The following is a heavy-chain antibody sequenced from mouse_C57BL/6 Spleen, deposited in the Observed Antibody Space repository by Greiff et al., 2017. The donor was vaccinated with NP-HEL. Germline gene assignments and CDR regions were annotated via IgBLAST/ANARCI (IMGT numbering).Heavy chain of an antibody. CDR1: GFTFSNYW. CDR2: IRLKSDNYAT. J-gene: IGHJ3*01. Sequence: EVMLVESGGGLVQPGGSMKLSCVASGFTFSNYWMNWVRQSPEKGLEWVAQIRLKSDNYATHYAESVKGRFTISRDDSKSSVYLQMNNLRAEDTGIYYCTEDSSGPFAYWGQGTLVTVSA. D-gene: IGHD3-2*02. V-gene: IGHV6-3*01. CDR3: TEDSSGPFAY.